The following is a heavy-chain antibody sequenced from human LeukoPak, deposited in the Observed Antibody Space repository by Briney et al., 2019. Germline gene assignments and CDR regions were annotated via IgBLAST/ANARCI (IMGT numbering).Heavy chain of an antibody. Sequence: SETLSLTCTVSGGSISSSYYYWGWIRQPPGKGLEWIGSIYSSGSTYYNPSLKSRVTISVDTSKNQFSLKLSSVTAADTAVYYCARETPYYYDSSGYYYWGQGTLVTVSS. J-gene: IGHJ4*02. D-gene: IGHD3-22*01. CDR2: IYSSGST. V-gene: IGHV4-39*07. CDR3: ARETPYYYDSSGYYY. CDR1: GGSISSSYYY.